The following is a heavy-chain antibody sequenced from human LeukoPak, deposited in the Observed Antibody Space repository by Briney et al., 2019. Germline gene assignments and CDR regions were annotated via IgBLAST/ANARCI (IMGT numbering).Heavy chain of an antibody. Sequence: SQTLSLTCAXSGDSVSSNSAAWNWDRQSPSRGLGWLGRTYYRSKLYKDYAVSVKGRIPITPDTSKNQFSLPLNSVTPEDTAVYYCARDPSYSTSWYPWFDPWGQGXXV. J-gene: IGHJ5*02. CDR1: GDSVSSNSAA. D-gene: IGHD6-13*01. CDR3: ARDPSYSTSWYPWFDP. CDR2: TYYRSKLYK. V-gene: IGHV6-1*01.